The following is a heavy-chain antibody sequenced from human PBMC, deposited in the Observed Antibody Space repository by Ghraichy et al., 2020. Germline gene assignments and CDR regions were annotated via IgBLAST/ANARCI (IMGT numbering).Heavy chain of an antibody. CDR2: INHSGST. Sequence: SETLSLTCAVYGGSFSGYYWSWIRQPPGKGLEWIGEINHSGSTNYNPSLKSRVTISVDTSKNQFSLKLSSVTAADTAVYYCARKLRYFDWLLVYYFDFWGQGTLVTVSS. D-gene: IGHD3-9*01. J-gene: IGHJ4*02. CDR3: ARKLRYFDWLLVYYFDF. CDR1: GGSFSGYY. V-gene: IGHV4-34*01.